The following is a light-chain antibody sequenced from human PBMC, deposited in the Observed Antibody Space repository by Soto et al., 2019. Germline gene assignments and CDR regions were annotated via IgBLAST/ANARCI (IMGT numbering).Light chain of an antibody. CDR3: SSFTASATLDVI. CDR2: EVS. CDR1: SSDIGGYNY. Sequence: QSALTQPASVSGSPGQSITISCTGTSSDIGGYNYVSWYQQHPGKAPKLIIYEVSNRPSGVSNRFSGPKSGNTASLTISGLQAEDEADYHCSSFTASATLDVIFGGGTKVTVL. J-gene: IGLJ2*01. V-gene: IGLV2-14*01.